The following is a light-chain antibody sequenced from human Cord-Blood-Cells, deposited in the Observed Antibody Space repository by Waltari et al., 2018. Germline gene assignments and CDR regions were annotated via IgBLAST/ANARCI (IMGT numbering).Light chain of an antibody. Sequence: DIVMTQSPDSLAVSLGERATINCKSSQSVLYSSNNKNYLAWYQQKPGLPPKLLIYWASTRESGVPDRFSGSGSGTDFTLTISSPQAEDVAVYYCQQYYSTPYTFGQGTKLEIK. J-gene: IGKJ2*01. CDR2: WAS. V-gene: IGKV4-1*01. CDR3: QQYYSTPYT. CDR1: QSVLYSSNNKNY.